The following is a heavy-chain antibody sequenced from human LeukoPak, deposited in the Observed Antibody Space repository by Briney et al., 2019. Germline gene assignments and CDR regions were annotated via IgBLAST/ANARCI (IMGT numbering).Heavy chain of an antibody. CDR1: GGSVSSYY. CDR2: IYTNGGT. CDR3: AGRDY. J-gene: IGHJ4*02. Sequence: SETLSLTCTVSGGSVSSYYWSWIRQPAGKGLEWIGRIYTNGGTDYNASLTSRVTISVEKSNNQFSLKMTSVTVADTAVYYCAGRDYWGQGILVAVSS. V-gene: IGHV4-4*07.